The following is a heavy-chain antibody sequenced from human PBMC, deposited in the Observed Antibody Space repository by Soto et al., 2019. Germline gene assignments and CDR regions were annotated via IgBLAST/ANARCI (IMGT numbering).Heavy chain of an antibody. CDR3: AKQSGGSNYGMDV. D-gene: IGHD2-15*01. Sequence: ESGGGVVQPGRSLRLSCAASGFTFSSYGMHWVRQAPGKGLEWVAVISYDGSNKYYADSVKGRFTISRDNSKNTLYLQMNSLRAEDTAVYYCAKQSGGSNYGMDVWGQGTTVTVSS. V-gene: IGHV3-30*18. J-gene: IGHJ6*02. CDR2: ISYDGSNK. CDR1: GFTFSSYG.